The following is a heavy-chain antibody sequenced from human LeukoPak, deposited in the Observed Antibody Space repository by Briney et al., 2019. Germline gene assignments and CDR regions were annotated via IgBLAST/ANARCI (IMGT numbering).Heavy chain of an antibody. J-gene: IGHJ4*02. CDR1: GFTFSSYW. Sequence: GGSLRLSCAASGFTFSSYWMSWVRQAPGKWLEWVANIKQDGSEKYYVDSVKGRFTISRDNAKNSLYLQMNSLRAEDTAVYYCASGSTVTPVDYWGQGTLVTVSS. V-gene: IGHV3-7*01. CDR2: IKQDGSEK. CDR3: ASGSTVTPVDY. D-gene: IGHD4-17*01.